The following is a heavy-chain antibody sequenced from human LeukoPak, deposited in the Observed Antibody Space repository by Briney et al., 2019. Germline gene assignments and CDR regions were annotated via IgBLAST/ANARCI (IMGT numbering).Heavy chain of an antibody. D-gene: IGHD6-13*01. V-gene: IGHV3-13*04. J-gene: IGHJ3*02. CDR3: AKDRSSSSWFDGYDI. CDR1: GFTFSSYD. Sequence: GGSLRLSCAASGFTFSSYDMHWVRQVTGNGLEWVSFIATGGGTYHPDSVKGRFTISRENAKNSLYLQMNSLRAEDTAVYYCAKDRSSSSWFDGYDIWGQGTMVTVSS. CDR2: IATGGGT.